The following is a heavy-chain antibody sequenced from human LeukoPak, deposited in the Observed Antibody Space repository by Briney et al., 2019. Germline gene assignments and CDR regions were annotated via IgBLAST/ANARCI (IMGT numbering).Heavy chain of an antibody. D-gene: IGHD1-26*01. CDR3: ATTSIYVGADFDY. CDR2: FDPEDGET. Sequence: ASVTVSCKVSGYTLTELSMHWVRQAPGKGLEWMGGFDPEDGETIYAQKFQGRVTLTEDTSTDTAYMELSSLRSEDTAVYYCATTSIYVGADFDYWGQGTLVTVSS. J-gene: IGHJ4*02. CDR1: GYTLTELS. V-gene: IGHV1-24*01.